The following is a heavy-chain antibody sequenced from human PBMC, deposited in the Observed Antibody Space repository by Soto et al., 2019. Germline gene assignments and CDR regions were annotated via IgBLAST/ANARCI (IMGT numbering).Heavy chain of an antibody. D-gene: IGHD2-2*01. CDR2: IYPGDSYT. V-gene: IGHV5-51*01. CDR3: AGPGSEKQYQGLAY. Sequence: GQYLKISWKGSGYSFTKYWIRRVRQMPGNGLEWVGIIYPGDSYTMYIPSVQGQLTISADKSISTAYRQWSSRNASDTPRYYRAGPGSEKQYQGLAYWGQGTMVAVSS. J-gene: IGHJ4*02. CDR1: GYSFTKYW.